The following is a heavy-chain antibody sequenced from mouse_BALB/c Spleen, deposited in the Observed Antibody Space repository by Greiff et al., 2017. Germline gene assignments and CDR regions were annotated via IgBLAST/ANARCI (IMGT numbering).Heavy chain of an antibody. CDR2: ISNLAYSI. D-gene: IGHD4-1*01. J-gene: IGHJ4*01. V-gene: IGHV5-15*02. CDR3: ARDDWDNYAMDY. Sequence: DVMLVESGGGLVQPGGSRKLSCAASGFTFSDYGMAWVRQAPGKGPEWVAFISNLAYSIYYADTVTGRFTISRENAKNTLYLEMSSLRSEDTAMYYCARDDWDNYAMDYWGQGTSVTVSS. CDR1: GFTFSDYG.